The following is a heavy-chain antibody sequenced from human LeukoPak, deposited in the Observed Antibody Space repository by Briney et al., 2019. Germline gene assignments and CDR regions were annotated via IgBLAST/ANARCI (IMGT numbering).Heavy chain of an antibody. CDR2: IVVGSGNT. CDR1: GFTFTSSA. V-gene: IGHV1-58*01. CDR3: AAISVTGTTSQLFDY. J-gene: IGHJ4*02. Sequence: SVKVSCKASGFTFTSSAVQWVRQARGQRLEWIGWIVVGSGNTNYAQKFQERVTITRDMSTSTAYMELSSLRSEDTAVYYCAAISVTGTTSQLFDYWGQGTLVTVSP. D-gene: IGHD1-7*01.